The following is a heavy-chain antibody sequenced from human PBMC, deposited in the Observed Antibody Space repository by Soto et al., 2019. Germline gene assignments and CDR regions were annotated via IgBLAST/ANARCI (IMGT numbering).Heavy chain of an antibody. Sequence: GASVKVSCKASGYTFTGYYMHWVRQAPGQGLEWMGWINPNSGGTNYAQKFQGRVTMTRDTSISTAYMELSRLRSDDTAVYYCATAIIVGHRGWFDPWGQGTLVTVSS. J-gene: IGHJ5*02. D-gene: IGHD3-22*01. CDR1: GYTFTGYY. CDR3: ATAIIVGHRGWFDP. CDR2: INPNSGGT. V-gene: IGHV1-2*02.